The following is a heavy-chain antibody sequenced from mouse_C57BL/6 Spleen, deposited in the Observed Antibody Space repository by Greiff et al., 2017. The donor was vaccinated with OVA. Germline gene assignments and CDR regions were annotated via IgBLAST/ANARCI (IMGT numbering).Heavy chain of an antibody. CDR2: IYPSNGGT. V-gene: IGHV1-53*01. J-gene: IGHJ4*01. D-gene: IGHD1-1*01. Sequence: QVQLQQSGTELAKPGASVKLSCKASGYTFTSYWMHWVKQRPGQGLEWIGNIYPSNGGTNYNEKFKSKATLTVDKSSSTAYMQLSSLTSEDSAVYCCARAGSRKYAMDYWGQGTSVTVSS. CDR3: ARAGSRKYAMDY. CDR1: GYTFTSYW.